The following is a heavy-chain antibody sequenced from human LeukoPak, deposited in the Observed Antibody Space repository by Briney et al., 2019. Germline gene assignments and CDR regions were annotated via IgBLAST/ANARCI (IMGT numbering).Heavy chain of an antibody. CDR2: IVTGTGK. CDR1: GIILDTYT. Sequence: GGSLRLSCATSGIILDTYTINWVRQAPGKGLECVSSIVTGTGKHYGDSVTGRFTISLDNAKNSLYLQMNSVRAEDTGVYYCVRDKPGIAAPDVWGKGTTVTVSS. CDR3: VRDKPGIAAPDV. D-gene: IGHD6-13*01. V-gene: IGHV3-21*01. J-gene: IGHJ6*04.